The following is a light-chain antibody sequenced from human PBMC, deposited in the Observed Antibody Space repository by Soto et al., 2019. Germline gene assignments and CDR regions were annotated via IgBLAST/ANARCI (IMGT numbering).Light chain of an antibody. V-gene: IGLV1-40*01. J-gene: IGLJ1*01. CDR3: QSYDSSLSGYV. CDR1: SSNIGAGYD. Sequence: QSVLTQPPSVSGAPGQRVTLSCTGSSSNIGAGYDVHWYQQLPGTAPKLLIYGNSNRPSGVPDRFSGSKSGTSASLAITGLQAEEEADYYCQSYDSSLSGYVFGTGTKLTVL. CDR2: GNS.